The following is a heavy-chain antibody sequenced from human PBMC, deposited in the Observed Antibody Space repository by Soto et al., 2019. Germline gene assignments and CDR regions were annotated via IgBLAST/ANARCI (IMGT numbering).Heavy chain of an antibody. CDR1: GYTFTSYG. D-gene: IGHD6-13*01. CDR2: ISAYNRNT. J-gene: IGHJ6*02. CDR3: ARGEYSSSWYGGFVRTDYYYYGMDV. Sequence: GASVKVSCKASGYTFTSYGISWVRQAPGQGLEWMGWISAYNRNTNYAQKLQGRVTMTTDTSTSTAYMELRSLRSDDTAVYYCARGEYSSSWYGGFVRTDYYYYGMDVWGQGTTVTSP. V-gene: IGHV1-18*01.